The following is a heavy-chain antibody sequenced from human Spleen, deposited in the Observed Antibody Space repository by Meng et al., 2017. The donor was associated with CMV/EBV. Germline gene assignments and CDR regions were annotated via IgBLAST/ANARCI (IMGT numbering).Heavy chain of an antibody. CDR2: ISYDGSNK. V-gene: IGHV3-30*04. D-gene: IGHD2-2*01. Sequence: GESLKISCAASGFTFSSYAMHWVRQAPGKGLEWVAVISYDGSNKYYADSVKGRFTISRDNSKNTLYLQMNSLRAEDTAVYYCARDRRRKYQLLWDYCYGMDVWGQGTTVTVSS. CDR1: GFTFSSYA. J-gene: IGHJ6*02. CDR3: ARDRRRKYQLLWDYCYGMDV.